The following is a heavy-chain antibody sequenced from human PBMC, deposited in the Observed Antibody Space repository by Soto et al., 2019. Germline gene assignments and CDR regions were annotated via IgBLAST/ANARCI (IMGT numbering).Heavy chain of an antibody. CDR1: GYAFSNYG. D-gene: IGHD5-12*01. V-gene: IGHV1-18*04. J-gene: IGHJ5*02. Sequence: QIQLVQFGAEVKKPGASVRVSCKASGYAFSNYGISWIRQAPGLGLEWMGWISPYNGNTDYAQSLQGRVTMTTDTSTNTAYMELRSLTSDDTAVYYCATSYDSGFDPWGQGTLVTVSS. CDR3: ATSYDSGFDP. CDR2: ISPYNGNT.